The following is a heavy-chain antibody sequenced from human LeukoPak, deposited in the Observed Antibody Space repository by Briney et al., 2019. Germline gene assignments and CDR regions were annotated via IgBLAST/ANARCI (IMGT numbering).Heavy chain of an antibody. CDR2: INAYNGNT. V-gene: IGHV1-18*01. CDR3: AREVNVAYYNVPGNDYRGIDP. J-gene: IGHJ5*02. Sequence: GASVKVSCKAYGYTFTSYGISWVRQAPGQGLEWMGWINAYNGNTNYAQKLQGRVTMTTDTSTSTAYMELRSLRSDDTAVYYCAREVNVAYYNVPGNDYRGIDPWGPGTLVTVSS. D-gene: IGHD3-10*02. CDR1: GYTFTSYG.